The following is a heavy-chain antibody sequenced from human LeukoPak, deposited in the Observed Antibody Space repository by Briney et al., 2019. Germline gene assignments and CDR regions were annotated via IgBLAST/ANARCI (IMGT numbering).Heavy chain of an antibody. J-gene: IGHJ4*02. D-gene: IGHD6-6*01. Sequence: GGSLRLSCAASGFTFSSYWMHSVRQAPGKGLVWVSRIDSDGRSTSYADSVKGRFTISRDNAKNMLYLQMNSLRAEDTAVYYCARDRPRYAFDYWGQGTLVTVSS. CDR1: GFTFSSYW. CDR3: ARDRPRYAFDY. V-gene: IGHV3-74*01. CDR2: IDSDGRST.